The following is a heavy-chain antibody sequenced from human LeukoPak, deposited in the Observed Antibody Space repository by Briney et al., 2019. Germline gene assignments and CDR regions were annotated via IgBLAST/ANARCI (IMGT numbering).Heavy chain of an antibody. J-gene: IGHJ3*01. CDR3: AEGKGGEAFDV. CDR1: GFTFSNYA. D-gene: IGHD3-16*01. V-gene: IGHV3-23*01. CDR2: ISANGRST. Sequence: GGSLRLSCVASGFTFSNYAMTWVRQPPGKGLEWVSAISANGRSTYYSDSVKGRFTVSRDDSKHTLFLQMNSLRAEDTALYYCAEGKGGEAFDVWGQGTMVTVSS.